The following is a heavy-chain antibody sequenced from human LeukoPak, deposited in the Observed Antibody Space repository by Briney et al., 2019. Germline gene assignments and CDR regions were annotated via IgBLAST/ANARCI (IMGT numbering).Heavy chain of an antibody. J-gene: IGHJ4*02. D-gene: IGHD4-23*01. CDR3: ARELKVGKTCYYFDY. V-gene: IGHV4-59*01. CDR2: IYYSGST. CDR1: GGSISSYY. Sequence: SETLSLTCTVSGGSISSYYWSWIRQPPGKGLECIGYIYYSGSTNYNPSLKSRVTISVDTSKNQFSLNLSSVTAADTAVYYCARELKVGKTCYYFDYWGQGTLVTVSS.